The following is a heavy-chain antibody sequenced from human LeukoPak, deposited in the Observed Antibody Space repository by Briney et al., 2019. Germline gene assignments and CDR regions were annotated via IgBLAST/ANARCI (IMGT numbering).Heavy chain of an antibody. J-gene: IGHJ4*02. CDR1: GGSFSGYY. D-gene: IGHD3-22*01. CDR2: IYTSGST. V-gene: IGHV4-59*10. Sequence: SETLSLTCAVYGGSFSGYYWSWIRQPPGKGLEWIGRIYTSGSTNYNPSLKSRVTISVDTSKNQFSLKLSSVTAADTAVYYCARGGYDSSGSDYWGQGTLVTVSS. CDR3: ARGGYDSSGSDY.